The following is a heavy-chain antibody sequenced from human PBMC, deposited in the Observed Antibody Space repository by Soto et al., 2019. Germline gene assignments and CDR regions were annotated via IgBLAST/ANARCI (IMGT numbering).Heavy chain of an antibody. V-gene: IGHV6-1*01. Sequence: SQTLSLTCAISGDSVSSNSDAWNWIRQSPSRGLEWLGRTYYRSKWYNDYAVSVKSRITINPDTSKNQFSLQLNSVTPEDTAVYYCARLAAGTPPGRDYWGQGTLVTVSS. CDR3: ARLAAGTPPGRDY. CDR2: TYYRSKWYN. CDR1: GDSVSSNSDA. J-gene: IGHJ4*02. D-gene: IGHD6-13*01.